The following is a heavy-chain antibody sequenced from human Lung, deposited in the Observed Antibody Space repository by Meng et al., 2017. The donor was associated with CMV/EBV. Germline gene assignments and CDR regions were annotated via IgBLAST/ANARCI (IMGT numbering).Heavy chain of an antibody. J-gene: IGHJ6*02. CDR3: ARGGYYDFWSGYSYYYYYGMDV. Sequence: SQXXSLTXTVSGGSISSYYWSWIRQPPGKGLEWIGYIYYSGSTNYNPSLKSRVTISVDTSKNQFSLKLSSVTAADTAVYYCARGGYYDFWSGYSYYYYYGMDVWXQGTTVTVSS. CDR1: GGSISSYY. D-gene: IGHD3-3*01. V-gene: IGHV4-59*01. CDR2: IYYSGST.